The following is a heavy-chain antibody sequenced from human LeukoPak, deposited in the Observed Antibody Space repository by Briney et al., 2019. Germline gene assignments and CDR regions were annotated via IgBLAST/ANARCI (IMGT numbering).Heavy chain of an antibody. V-gene: IGHV3-74*01. CDR3: TRVGYCATTSCRTAFDI. CDR2: INTDGSST. J-gene: IGHJ3*02. CDR1: GFTFSSYW. D-gene: IGHD2-2*01. Sequence: EGSLRLSCAASGFTFSSYWMHWVRQAPGKGLVWVSRINTDGSSTSYADSVKGRFTISRDNAKNTLYLQMDSLRAEDTAVYFCTRVGYCATTSCRTAFDIWGQGTMVTVSS.